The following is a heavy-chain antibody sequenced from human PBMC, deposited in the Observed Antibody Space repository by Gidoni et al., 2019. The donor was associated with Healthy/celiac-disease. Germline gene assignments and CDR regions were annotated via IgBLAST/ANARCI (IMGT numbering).Heavy chain of an antibody. CDR2: IDPSDSYT. V-gene: IGHV5-10-1*03. CDR1: GYSFTSYW. Sequence: EVQLVPSGAEVKRPGESLWISCRGSGYSFTSYWISWVRQMPGKGLEWMGRIDPSDSYTNFSPAFKGHVTISADKSISTAYLHGSSRKASDTAMYYCARQSPPDRHWFDPWGQGTLVTVSS. CDR3: ARQSPPDRHWFDP. J-gene: IGHJ5*02. D-gene: IGHD3-16*02.